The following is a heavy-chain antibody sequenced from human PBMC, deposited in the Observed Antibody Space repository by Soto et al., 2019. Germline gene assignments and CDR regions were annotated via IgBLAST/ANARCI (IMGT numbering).Heavy chain of an antibody. CDR1: GFTFSSHA. D-gene: IGHD5-18*01. J-gene: IGHJ3*02. CDR3: ARGGGYSYGHDAFDI. CDR2: ISYDGSNK. V-gene: IGHV3-30-3*01. Sequence: GGSLRLSXAPSGFTFSSHAMHWVRQAPGKGLEWVAFISYDGSNKYYGDSVKGRFTISRDNSKNTLSLQMNSLRTEDTAVYYCARGGGYSYGHDAFDIWGQGTLVTVSS.